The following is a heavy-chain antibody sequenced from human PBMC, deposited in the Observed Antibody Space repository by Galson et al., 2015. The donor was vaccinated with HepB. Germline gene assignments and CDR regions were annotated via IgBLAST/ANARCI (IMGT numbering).Heavy chain of an antibody. CDR1: GFTFSSYA. V-gene: IGHV3-64D*06. CDR2: ISSNGGST. D-gene: IGHD3-16*01. J-gene: IGHJ4*02. Sequence: SLRLSCAASGFTFSSYAMHWVRQAPVKGLEYVSAISSNGGSTYYADSMTGRFTISRDNSKNTLYLQMSRLRAEDTAVYYCVKVQLYDYVWGSYVYWGQGTLVTVSS. CDR3: VKVQLYDYVWGSYVY.